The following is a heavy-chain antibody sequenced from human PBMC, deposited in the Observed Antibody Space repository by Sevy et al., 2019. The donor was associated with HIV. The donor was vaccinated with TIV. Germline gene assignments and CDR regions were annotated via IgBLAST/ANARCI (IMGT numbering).Heavy chain of an antibody. Sequence: ASVKVSCKASGYIFTDYYIHWVRQAPGQRLEWMAWINSDSGVTNYAQKFQGEVTVTRDTSLSTGYLELTRLKSNDTAIYYCARLTTQPTSDLYGMDVWGQGTTVTVSS. V-gene: IGHV1-2*02. J-gene: IGHJ6*02. D-gene: IGHD4-17*01. CDR1: GYIFTDYY. CDR3: ARLTTQPTSDLYGMDV. CDR2: INSDSGVT.